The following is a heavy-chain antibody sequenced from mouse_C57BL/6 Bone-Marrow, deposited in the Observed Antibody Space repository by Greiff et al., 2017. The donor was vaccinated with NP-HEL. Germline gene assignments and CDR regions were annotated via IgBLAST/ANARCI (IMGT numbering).Heavy chain of an antibody. CDR2: IDPSDSYT. CDR3: ARALGGGY. Sequence: VQLQQPGAELVKPGASVKLSCKASGYTFTSYWMQWVKQRPGQGLEWIGEIDPSDSYTNYNQKFKGKATLTVDTSSSTAYMQLSSLTSEDSAVYYCARALGGGYWGKGTTLTVSS. D-gene: IGHD1-1*02. V-gene: IGHV1-50*01. J-gene: IGHJ2*01. CDR1: GYTFTSYW.